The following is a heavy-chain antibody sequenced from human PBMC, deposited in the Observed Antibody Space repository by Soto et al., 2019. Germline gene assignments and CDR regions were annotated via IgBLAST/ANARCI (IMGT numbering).Heavy chain of an antibody. CDR3: ARDYDIGLYYGMDV. J-gene: IGHJ6*02. CDR1: GFTFSSYA. D-gene: IGHD3-9*01. V-gene: IGHV3-30-3*01. CDR2: ISYDGSNK. Sequence: PGGSLRLSCAASGFTFSSYAMHWVRQAPGKGLEWVAVISYDGSNKYYADSVKGRFTISRDNSKNTLYLQMNSLRAEDTAVYYCARDYDIGLYYGMDVWGQGTTVTVSS.